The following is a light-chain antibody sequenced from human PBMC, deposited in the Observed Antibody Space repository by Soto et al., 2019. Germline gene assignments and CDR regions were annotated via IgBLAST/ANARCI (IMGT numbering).Light chain of an antibody. J-gene: IGKJ1*01. CDR3: QQSYSKPPT. Sequence: DIQMTQSPSSLSASVGDRVTITCRTSQSISSYLNWYQQKPGKAPNLLIYSASSLQSGVPSRFSGSGSGTDFTLTISSLQPEDFATYYCQQSYSKPPTFGQWTKMEIK. V-gene: IGKV1-39*01. CDR2: SAS. CDR1: QSISSY.